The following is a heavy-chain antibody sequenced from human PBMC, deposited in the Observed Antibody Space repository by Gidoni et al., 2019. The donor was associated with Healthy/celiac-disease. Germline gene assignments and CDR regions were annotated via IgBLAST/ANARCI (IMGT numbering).Heavy chain of an antibody. D-gene: IGHD3-9*01. V-gene: IGHV6-1*01. J-gene: IGHJ4*02. CDR2: TYCRSKWYN. Sequence: QVQLQQSGPGRVQHSQTLSLTCAIHEDSVSSNSAAWNWIRQSPSRGLEWLGRTYCRSKWYNDYAVSVKSRIPITPDTAKNQFSLQLNSVTPEDTAVYYCARAYDILTGAYYFDYWGQGTLVTVSS. CDR3: ARAYDILTGAYYFDY. CDR1: EDSVSSNSAA.